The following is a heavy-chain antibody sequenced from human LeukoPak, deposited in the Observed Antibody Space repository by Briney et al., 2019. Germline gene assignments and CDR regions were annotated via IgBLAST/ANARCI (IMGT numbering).Heavy chain of an antibody. CDR1: GFTVSTNY. D-gene: IGHD3-16*01. Sequence: GGSLRLSCAASGFTVSTNYVSWVRQAPGKGLEWVSVIYRHGGTAYADSVQGRFSISRDNSKNTVDLQMNSLRAEDTAVYYCARDVIYASEIYSYGDSXXQGTLVTVXS. J-gene: IGHJ4*02. V-gene: IGHV3-66*01. CDR2: IYRHGGT. CDR3: ARDVIYASEIYSYGDS.